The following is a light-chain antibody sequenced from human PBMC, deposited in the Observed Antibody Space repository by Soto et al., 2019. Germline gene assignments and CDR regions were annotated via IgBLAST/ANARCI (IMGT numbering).Light chain of an antibody. CDR3: QEYNTWPWT. V-gene: IGKV3-15*01. CDR2: GAS. Sequence: ETVMTQSPATLSVSPGERATLSCRASQSVNSNLAWYQQKLGQAPRVLIFGASTRATGIPARFSGSGSGTEFSLTINSLQPEDFAVYYCQEYNTWPWTFDQGTKVDIK. CDR1: QSVNSN. J-gene: IGKJ1*01.